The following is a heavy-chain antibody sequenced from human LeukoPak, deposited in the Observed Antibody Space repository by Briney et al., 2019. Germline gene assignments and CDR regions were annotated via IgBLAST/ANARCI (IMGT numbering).Heavy chain of an antibody. CDR3: ARSATLTTIPTFDY. D-gene: IGHD4-17*01. Sequence: SETLSLTCTVSGGSISTYYWSWIRQPPGKGLEWIGYIYYSGRTNYNPSLKSRVTISVDASKNLFSLKLTSVTAADTAVYYCARSATLTTIPTFDYWGQGTLVTVSS. V-gene: IGHV4-59*01. CDR2: IYYSGRT. J-gene: IGHJ4*02. CDR1: GGSISTYY.